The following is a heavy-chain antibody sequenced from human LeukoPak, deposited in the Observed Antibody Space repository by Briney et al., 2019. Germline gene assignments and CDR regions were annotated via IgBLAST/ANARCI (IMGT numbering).Heavy chain of an antibody. CDR1: GYTFTGYY. D-gene: IGHD2-15*01. V-gene: IGHV1-2*02. Sequence: ASVKVSCKASGYTFTGYYMHWVRQAPGQGLEWMGWINPNSGGTNYAQKFQGRVTMTRDTSISTAYMELSRLRSDDTAVYYCARDMGCSGGSCYFATFDYWGQGTLVTVSS. CDR3: ARDMGCSGGSCYFATFDY. CDR2: INPNSGGT. J-gene: IGHJ4*02.